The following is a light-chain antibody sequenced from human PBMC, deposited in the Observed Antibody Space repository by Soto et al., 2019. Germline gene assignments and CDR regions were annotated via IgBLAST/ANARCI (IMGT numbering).Light chain of an antibody. CDR2: EVT. Sequence: QSALTQPASVSGSHGQSITISCTGTASNVGGFNLVSWYQQHPGKAPKVILYEVTTRPSGVSDRFSGSKSGNTASLTISGLQAEDEADYYCCSYTTSATLVFGGGTKVTVL. CDR3: CSYTTSATLV. CDR1: ASNVGGFNL. V-gene: IGLV2-14*02. J-gene: IGLJ3*02.